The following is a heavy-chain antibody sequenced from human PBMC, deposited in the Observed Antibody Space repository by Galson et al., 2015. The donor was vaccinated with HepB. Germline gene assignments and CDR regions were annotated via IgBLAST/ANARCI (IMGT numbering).Heavy chain of an antibody. J-gene: IGHJ3*02. CDR2: INAGNGIT. D-gene: IGHD2-2*01. CDR3: ATIRVGYCITTSCKADDFDI. V-gene: IGHV1-3*01. Sequence: SVKVSCKASGYIFTSCAIHWVRQAPGQRLEWMGWINAGNGITKYSQKFQGRVIITRDTSARTVYMELSSLRSEDTAVYYCATIRVGYCITTSCKADDFDIWGQGTMVTVSS. CDR1: GYIFTSCA.